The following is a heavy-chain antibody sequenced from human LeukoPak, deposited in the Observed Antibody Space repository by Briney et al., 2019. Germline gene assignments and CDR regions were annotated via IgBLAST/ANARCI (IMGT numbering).Heavy chain of an antibody. J-gene: IGHJ4*02. CDR3: ARGVFRDSSSWSDY. CDR2: ISAYNGNT. D-gene: IGHD6-13*01. CDR1: GYTFTSYG. V-gene: IGHV1-18*01. Sequence: ASVKVSSKASGYTFTSYGISWVRQAPGQGLEWMGWISAYNGNTNYAQKLQGRVTMTTDTSTSTAYMELRSLRSDDTAVYYCARGVFRDSSSWSDYWGQGTLVTVSS.